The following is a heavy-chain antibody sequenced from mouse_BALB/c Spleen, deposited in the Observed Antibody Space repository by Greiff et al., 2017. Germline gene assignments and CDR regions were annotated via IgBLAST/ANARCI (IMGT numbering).Heavy chain of an antibody. D-gene: IGHD2-1*01. CDR1: GFTFSSYY. J-gene: IGHJ1*01. CDR2: INSNGGST. Sequence: EVKLVESGGGLVKLGGSLKLSCAASGFTFSSYYMSWVRQTPEKRLELVAAINSNGGSTYYPDTVKGRFTISRDNAKNTLYLQMSSLKSEDTALYYCARRYGNPWYFDVWGAGTTVTVSS. CDR3: ARRYGNPWYFDV. V-gene: IGHV5-6-2*01.